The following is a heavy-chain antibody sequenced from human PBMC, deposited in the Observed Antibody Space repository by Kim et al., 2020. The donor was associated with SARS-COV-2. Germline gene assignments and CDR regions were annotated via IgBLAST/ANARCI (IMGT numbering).Heavy chain of an antibody. Sequence: AKYYVDSVKGRFTISRDNAENSLYLQMNSLRAEDTAVYYCAREISTSSSFWGQGTLVTVSS. CDR2: AK. D-gene: IGHD1-26*01. V-gene: IGHV3-7*01. CDR3: AREISTSSSF. J-gene: IGHJ3*01.